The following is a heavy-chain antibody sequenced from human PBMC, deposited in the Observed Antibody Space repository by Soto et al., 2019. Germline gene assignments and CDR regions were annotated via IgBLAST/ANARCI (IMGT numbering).Heavy chain of an antibody. D-gene: IGHD5-12*01. V-gene: IGHV4-30-4*01. CDR1: GGSISCGDYY. Sequence: SETLSLTCTVSGGSISCGDYYWSWIRQPPGKGLEWIGYIYYSGSTYYNPSLKSRVTISVDTSKNQFSLKLSSVTAADTAVYYCARDQAPTYESGFYYGMDVWGQGTTVTVSS. CDR3: ARDQAPTYESGFYYGMDV. J-gene: IGHJ6*02. CDR2: IYYSGST.